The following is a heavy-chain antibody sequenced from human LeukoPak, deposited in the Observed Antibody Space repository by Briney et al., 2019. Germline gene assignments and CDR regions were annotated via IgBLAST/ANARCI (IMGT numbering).Heavy chain of an antibody. CDR3: ARPSPYYYDSSGQQAFDI. J-gene: IGHJ3*02. CDR2: IYHSGST. CDR1: GGSISSSNW. D-gene: IGHD3-22*01. Sequence: PSGTLSLTCAVSGGSISSSNWWSWVRQPPGQGLEWIGEIYHSGSTNYNPSLKSRVTISVDKSKNQFSLKLSSVTAADTAVYYCARPSPYYYDSSGQQAFDIWGQGTMVTVSS. V-gene: IGHV4-4*02.